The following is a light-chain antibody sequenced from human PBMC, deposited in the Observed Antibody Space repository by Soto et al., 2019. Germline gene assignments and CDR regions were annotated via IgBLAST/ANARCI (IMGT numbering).Light chain of an antibody. CDR2: GVT. CDR3: SSFTISTTYV. J-gene: IGLJ1*01. Sequence: QSAMTQPASVSGSPGQSSTISCTGTSSDVGAYNYVSWFQQHPGKAPKLMIYGVTNRPSGVSSRFSGSKSGNTASLTISGLQAEDEADYYCSSFTISTTYVFGTGTKLTVL. CDR1: SSDVGAYNY. V-gene: IGLV2-14*01.